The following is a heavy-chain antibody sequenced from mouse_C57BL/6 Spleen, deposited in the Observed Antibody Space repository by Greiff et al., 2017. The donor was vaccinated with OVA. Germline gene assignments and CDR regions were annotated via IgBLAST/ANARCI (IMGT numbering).Heavy chain of an antibody. CDR2: ISSGSSTI. Sequence: EVKLVESGGGLVKPGGSLKLSCAASGFTFSDYGMHWVRQAPEKGLEWVAYISSGSSTIYYADTVKGRFTISRDNAKNTLFLQMTSLRSEDTAMYYCARDYSNYGDYAMDYWGQGTSVTVSS. CDR3: ARDYSNYGDYAMDY. D-gene: IGHD2-5*01. V-gene: IGHV5-17*01. J-gene: IGHJ4*01. CDR1: GFTFSDYG.